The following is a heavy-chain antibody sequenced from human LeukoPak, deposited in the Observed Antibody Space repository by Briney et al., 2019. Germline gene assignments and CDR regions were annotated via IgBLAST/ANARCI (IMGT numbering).Heavy chain of an antibody. CDR3: ARHSGSSPHYFDY. J-gene: IGHJ4*02. D-gene: IGHD1-26*01. Sequence: SETLSLTCTVSGGSISSYYWSWLRQPPGKGLEWIGFIYYSGSTHYESSLKSRVTISVDTSRNQFSPRLSSVTAADTAVYYCARHSGSSPHYFDYWGQGTLVTVSS. V-gene: IGHV4-59*08. CDR1: GGSISSYY. CDR2: IYYSGST.